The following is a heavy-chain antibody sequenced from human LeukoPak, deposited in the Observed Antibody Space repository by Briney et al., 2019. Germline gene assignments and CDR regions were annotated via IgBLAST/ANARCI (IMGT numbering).Heavy chain of an antibody. V-gene: IGHV4-59*01. CDR2: IYYSGST. CDR1: GGSISSYY. CDR3: ARYTGQLWPDY. J-gene: IGHJ4*02. Sequence: SETLSLTCTVSGGSISSYYWSWIRQPPEKGLEWIGYIYYSGSTNYNPSLKSRVTISVDTSKNQFSLKLSSVTAADTAAYYCARYTGQLWPDYWGQGTLVTVSS. D-gene: IGHD5-18*01.